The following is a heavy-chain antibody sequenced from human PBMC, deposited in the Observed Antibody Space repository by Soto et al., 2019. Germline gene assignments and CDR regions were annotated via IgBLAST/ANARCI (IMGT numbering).Heavy chain of an antibody. CDR2: IYYSGST. D-gene: IGHD3-10*01. CDR3: ASSMVRGVTQFDY. J-gene: IGHJ4*02. V-gene: IGHV4-59*08. Sequence: SETLSLTCTVSGGSISSYYWSWIRQPPGKGLEWIGYIYYSGSTNYNPSLKSRVTISVDTSKNQFSLKLSSVTAADTAVYYCASSMVRGVTQFDYWGQGTLVTVSS. CDR1: GGSISSYY.